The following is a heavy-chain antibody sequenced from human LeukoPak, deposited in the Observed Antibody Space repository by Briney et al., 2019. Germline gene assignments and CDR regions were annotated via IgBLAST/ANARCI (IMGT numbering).Heavy chain of an antibody. D-gene: IGHD3-3*01. Sequence: KASETLSLTCTVSGGSISSGSYYWSWIRQPAGKGLEWIGRIYTSGSTNYNPSLKSRVTISVDTSKNQFSLKLSSVTAADTAVYYCARGYYDFWSGYSYYFDYWGQGTLVTVSS. V-gene: IGHV4-61*02. CDR2: IYTSGST. J-gene: IGHJ4*02. CDR1: GGSISSGSYY. CDR3: ARGYYDFWSGYSYYFDY.